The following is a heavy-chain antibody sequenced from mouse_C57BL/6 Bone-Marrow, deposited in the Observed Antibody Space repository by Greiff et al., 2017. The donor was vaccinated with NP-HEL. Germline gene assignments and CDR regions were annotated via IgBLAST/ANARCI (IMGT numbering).Heavy chain of an antibody. J-gene: IGHJ4*01. CDR1: GYAFSSSW. D-gene: IGHD2-14*01. Sequence: VQLQQSGPELVKPGASVKISCKASGYAFSSSWMNWVKQRPGKGLEWIGRIYPGDGDTNYNGKFKGKATLTVDKSSSTAYMQLSSLTSEDSAVYFCARYYRGMDYWGQGTSVTVSS. V-gene: IGHV1-82*01. CDR2: IYPGDGDT. CDR3: ARYYRGMDY.